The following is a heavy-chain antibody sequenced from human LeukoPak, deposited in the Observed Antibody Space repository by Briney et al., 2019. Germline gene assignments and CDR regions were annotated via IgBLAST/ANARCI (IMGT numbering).Heavy chain of an antibody. CDR1: GFTVSSYY. Sequence: GGSLRLSCAASGFTVSSYYVTWVRQAPGKGLEWVSVIYSGDSTDYADSVKGRFIISRDNSKNTLYLQMNSLRAEDTAVYYCAKALGGGYLRNRPFDYWGQGTLVTVSS. CDR3: AKALGGGYLRNRPFDY. V-gene: IGHV3-66*01. CDR2: IYSGDST. D-gene: IGHD3-22*01. J-gene: IGHJ4*02.